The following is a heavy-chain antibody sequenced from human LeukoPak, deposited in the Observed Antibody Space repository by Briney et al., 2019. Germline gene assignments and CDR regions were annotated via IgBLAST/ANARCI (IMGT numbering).Heavy chain of an antibody. J-gene: IGHJ4*02. CDR1: GGTFSSYA. Sequence: SVKVSCKASGGTFSSYAISWVRQAPGQGLEWMGGIIPIFGTANYAQKFQGRVTITADESTSTAYMELSSLRSEDTAVYYCASLGYYYDSSGYPEIDYWGQGTLVTVSS. CDR3: ASLGYYYDSSGYPEIDY. CDR2: IIPIFGTA. D-gene: IGHD3-22*01. V-gene: IGHV1-69*01.